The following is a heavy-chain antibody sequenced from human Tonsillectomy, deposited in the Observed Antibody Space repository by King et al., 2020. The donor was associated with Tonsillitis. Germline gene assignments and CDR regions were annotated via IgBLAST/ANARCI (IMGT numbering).Heavy chain of an antibody. Sequence: EVQLVESGGGLVQPGGSLKLSCAASGFTFSGSAMHWVRQASGKGLEWVGRIRTRLNNYATSYGASVKGRFTISRDDSKSTAYLHMNSLKTDDTALYYCTSLRYCDSSSCNDYWGQGTLVTVSS. D-gene: IGHD6-13*01. CDR3: TSLRYCDSSSCNDY. J-gene: IGHJ4*02. V-gene: IGHV3-73*02. CDR2: IRTRLNNYAT. CDR1: GFTFSGSA.